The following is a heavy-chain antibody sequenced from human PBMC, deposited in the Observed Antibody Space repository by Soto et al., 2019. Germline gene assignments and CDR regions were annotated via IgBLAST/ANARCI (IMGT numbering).Heavy chain of an antibody. CDR2: ISHNVSIQ. Sequence: GGSLRLSCAASGLTFSNYAMHWVRQAPGKGLEWVTMISHNVSIQFYADSVKGRFTISRDNSKDTLYLQMNRLTPEDTVVYYCVGGSPLHWGQGTPVTVSS. CDR1: GLTFSNYA. J-gene: IGHJ4*02. V-gene: IGHV3-30*04. CDR3: VGGSPLH.